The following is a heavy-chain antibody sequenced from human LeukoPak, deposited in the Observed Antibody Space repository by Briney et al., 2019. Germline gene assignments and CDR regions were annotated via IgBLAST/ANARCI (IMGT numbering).Heavy chain of an antibody. CDR1: GFTFSSYA. CDR2: ISGSGGRT. Sequence: PGGSLRLSCAASGFTFSSYAMTWVRQAPGKGLEWVSAISGSGGRTYYADSVKGRFTISRDNAKNSLYLQMNSLRAEDTAVYYCARWRRFGESKPDAFDIWGQGTMVTVSS. J-gene: IGHJ3*02. CDR3: ARWRRFGESKPDAFDI. D-gene: IGHD3-10*01. V-gene: IGHV3-23*01.